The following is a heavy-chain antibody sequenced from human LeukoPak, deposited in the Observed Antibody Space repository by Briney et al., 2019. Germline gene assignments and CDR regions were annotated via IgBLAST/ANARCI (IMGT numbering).Heavy chain of an antibody. CDR2: IETDGSTT. J-gene: IGHJ1*01. Sequence: PGGSPRLSCAASGVTISNYWMHWVRQAAGKGLVWVSRIETDGSTTSYADSVKGRFTISRDNAENTVYLQMNSPRAEDTAVYYCATGGSAGGNWPYFENWGQGTLVTVSS. V-gene: IGHV3-74*01. D-gene: IGHD1-1*01. CDR1: GVTISNYW. CDR3: ATGGSAGGNWPYFEN.